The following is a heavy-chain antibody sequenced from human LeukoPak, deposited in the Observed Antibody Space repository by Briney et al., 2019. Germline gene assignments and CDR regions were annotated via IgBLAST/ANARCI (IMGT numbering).Heavy chain of an antibody. CDR2: ISGSGGST. CDR3: ARQGYISSCDY. D-gene: IGHD6-6*01. V-gene: IGHV3-23*01. J-gene: IGHJ4*02. CDR1: GFTFSSYA. Sequence: GGSLRLSCAASGFTFSSYAMSWVRQAPGKGLEWVSAISGSGGSTYYADSVKGRFTISRDNSKNTLYLQMNSLRAEDTALYYCARQGYISSCDYWGQGTLVTVSS.